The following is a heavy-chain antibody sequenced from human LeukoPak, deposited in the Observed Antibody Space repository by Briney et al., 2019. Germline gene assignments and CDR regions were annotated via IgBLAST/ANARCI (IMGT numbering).Heavy chain of an antibody. J-gene: IGHJ5*02. D-gene: IGHD5-24*01. V-gene: IGHV1-69*05. CDR2: IIPIFGTA. CDR3: AGSTLWLQNP. Sequence: SVKVSCKASGGTFSSYAISWVRQAPGQGLEWMGRIIPIFGTANYAQKFQGRVMITTDESTSTAYMELSSLRSEDTAVYYCAGSTLWLQNPWGQGTLVTVSS. CDR1: GGTFSSYA.